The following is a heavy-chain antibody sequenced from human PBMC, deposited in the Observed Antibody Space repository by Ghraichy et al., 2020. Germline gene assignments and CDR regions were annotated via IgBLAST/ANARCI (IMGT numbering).Heavy chain of an antibody. V-gene: IGHV3-23*01. CDR3: AKRALTGTTGGKGYYFDY. J-gene: IGHJ4*02. Sequence: GGSLRLSCAASGFTFSSYAMSWVRQAPGKGLEWVSAISGSGGSTYYADSVKGRFTISRDNSKNTLYLQMNSLRAEDTAVYYCAKRALTGTTGGKGYYFDYWGQGTLVTVSS. CDR2: ISGSGGST. D-gene: IGHD1-7*01. CDR1: GFTFSSYA.